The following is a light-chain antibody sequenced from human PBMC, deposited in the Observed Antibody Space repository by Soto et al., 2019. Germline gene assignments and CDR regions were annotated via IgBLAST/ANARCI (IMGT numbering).Light chain of an antibody. J-gene: IGKJ4*01. Sequence: VMRQSLSTLSVYPGAGATLSCRASQGIGDTLAWYQHKPGQTPRLLIYDTSTRATGVPTRFSGSRSGAEFTLTINSLQSEDFAVYYCQPYNNWPLTFGGGTKVDIK. CDR2: DTS. V-gene: IGKV3-15*01. CDR3: QPYNNWPLT. CDR1: QGIGDT.